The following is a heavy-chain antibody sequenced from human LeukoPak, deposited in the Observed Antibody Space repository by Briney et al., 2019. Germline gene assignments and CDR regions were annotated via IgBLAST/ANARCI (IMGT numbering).Heavy chain of an antibody. Sequence: ASVKVSCKASGYTFTSYGISWVRQAPGQGLEWMGWISAYNGNTNYAQKLQGRVTMTTDTTASTAYMELRSLRSEDTAVYYCARDVKWLRFSWFDPWGQGTLVTVSS. CDR2: ISAYNGNT. CDR1: GYTFTSYG. V-gene: IGHV1-18*01. J-gene: IGHJ5*02. D-gene: IGHD5-12*01. CDR3: ARDVKWLRFSWFDP.